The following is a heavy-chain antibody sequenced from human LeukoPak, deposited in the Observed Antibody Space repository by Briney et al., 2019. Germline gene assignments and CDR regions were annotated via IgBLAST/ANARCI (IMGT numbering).Heavy chain of an antibody. V-gene: IGHV3-21*01. CDR1: GFTFSSYS. CDR3: ARDCNDYVWGSYSDY. CDR2: ISSSSSYI. D-gene: IGHD3-16*01. Sequence: GGSLRLSCAASGFTFSSYSMNWVRQAPGKGLEWVSSISSSSSYIYYADSVKGRFTISRDNAKNSLYLQMNSLRAEDTAVYYCARDCNDYVWGSYSDYWGQETLVTVSS. J-gene: IGHJ4*02.